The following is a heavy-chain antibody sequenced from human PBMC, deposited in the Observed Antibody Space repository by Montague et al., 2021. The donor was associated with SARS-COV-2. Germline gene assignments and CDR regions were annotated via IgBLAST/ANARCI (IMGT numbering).Heavy chain of an antibody. CDR1: GFTFGDDA. J-gene: IGHJ6*02. Sequence: SLRLSFSASGFTFGDDAMHWVRQAPGKGLEWVSGISWNSGTIGYADSVKGRFTISRDNAKNSLYLQMNSLRAEDTALYYCGKDMGNYYDSGRSYFGVDVWGQGTTVTVSS. CDR3: GKDMGNYYDSGRSYFGVDV. CDR2: ISWNSGTI. V-gene: IGHV3-9*01. D-gene: IGHD3-10*01.